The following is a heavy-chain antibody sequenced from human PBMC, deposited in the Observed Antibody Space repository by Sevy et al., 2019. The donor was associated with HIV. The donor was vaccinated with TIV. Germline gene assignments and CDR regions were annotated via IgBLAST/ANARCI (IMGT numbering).Heavy chain of an antibody. CDR1: GFTFSYSG. Sequence: GGSLRLSCAASGFTFSYSGMHWVRRAPGKGLEWVTFLQYDGSNKDYADSVKGRFTISRDNSKNTLYLQMNSLRRDDTAVYYCAKNTAAVGTGGFDYWGQGTLATVSS. D-gene: IGHD6-13*01. CDR3: AKNTAAVGTGGFDY. V-gene: IGHV3-30*02. CDR2: LQYDGSNK. J-gene: IGHJ4*02.